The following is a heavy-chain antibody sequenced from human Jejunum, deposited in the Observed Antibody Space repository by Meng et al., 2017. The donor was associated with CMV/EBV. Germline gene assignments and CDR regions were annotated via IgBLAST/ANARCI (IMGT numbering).Heavy chain of an antibody. Sequence: EVQLVDSGGGLINPGGSLRLSCVGSGFTFSNAWMGWVRQAPGKGLEWVGRVKSASAGGAADAAAPVKGRFTVSRDDSRKTVHLQMDNLKIEDTAVYYCTTGWDQYFDFWGQGALVTVSS. CDR2: VKSASAGGAA. J-gene: IGHJ4*02. V-gene: IGHV3-15*01. CDR3: TTGWDQYFDF. D-gene: IGHD1-26*01. CDR1: GFTFSNAW.